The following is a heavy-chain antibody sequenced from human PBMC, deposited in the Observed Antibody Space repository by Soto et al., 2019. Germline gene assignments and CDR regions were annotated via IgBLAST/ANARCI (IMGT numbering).Heavy chain of an antibody. CDR2: ISYDGYLK. Sequence: QTGGSLRLSCAASGFTFSTYGMQWVRQAPGKGLEWVAVISYDGYLKYYVDAVKGRFTVARDNSKNTLFLEMNSLRVEDTVVYFCAKDFKVSGSHYGTLNYYYGMDVWGQGTTVTVSS. CDR1: GFTFSTYG. CDR3: AKDFKVSGSHYGTLNYYYGMDV. D-gene: IGHD3-10*01. J-gene: IGHJ6*02. V-gene: IGHV3-30*18.